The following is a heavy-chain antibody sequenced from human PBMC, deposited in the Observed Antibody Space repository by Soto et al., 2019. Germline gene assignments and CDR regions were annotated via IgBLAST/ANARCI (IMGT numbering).Heavy chain of an antibody. D-gene: IGHD3-10*01. CDR1: GGSISSGGYY. V-gene: IGHV4-31*03. CDR3: ARSVGGDDDAFDI. Sequence: PSETLSLTCTVSGGSISSGGYYWSWIRQHPGKGLEWIGYIYYSGSTYYNPSLKSRVTISVDTSKNQFSLKLSSVTAADTAVYYCARSVGGDDDAFDIWGQGTRVTV. CDR2: IYYSGST. J-gene: IGHJ3*02.